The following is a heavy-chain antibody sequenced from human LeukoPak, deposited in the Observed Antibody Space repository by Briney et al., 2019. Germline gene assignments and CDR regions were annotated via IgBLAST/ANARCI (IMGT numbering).Heavy chain of an antibody. V-gene: IGHV3-53*01. J-gene: IGHJ4*02. D-gene: IGHD3-22*01. CDR2: LYSDGTT. Sequence: GGSLRLSCAASGFTISDDYMSWVGQAPGKGLEGVSVLYSDGTTYYANSVKGRFTISRDNSKNTLYLQMNNLRAEDTAVYYCARAAYDTNGYTANHDYWGQGTLVTVSS. CDR3: ARAAYDTNGYTANHDY. CDR1: GFTISDDY.